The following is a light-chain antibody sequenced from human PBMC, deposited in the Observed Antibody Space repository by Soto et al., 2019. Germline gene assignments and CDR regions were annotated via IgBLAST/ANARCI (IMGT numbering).Light chain of an antibody. CDR3: MQGSHWPRT. CDR1: QSLLHGNGYNY. J-gene: IGKJ1*01. CDR2: LGS. Sequence: DIVMTQSPLSLPVTPGEPASISCRSSQSLLHGNGYNYLDWYLQKPGQSPQLLIYLGSSRASGVPDRFSGSGSGTDFTLKISRVEAEDVGVYYCMQGSHWPRTFGQGTKVDIK. V-gene: IGKV2-28*01.